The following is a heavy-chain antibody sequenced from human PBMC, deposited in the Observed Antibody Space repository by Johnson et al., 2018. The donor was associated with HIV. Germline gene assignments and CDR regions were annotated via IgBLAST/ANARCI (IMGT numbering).Heavy chain of an antibody. D-gene: IGHD5-24*01. CDR2: IYRDGNT. Sequence: VQLVESGGGLVQPGGSLRLSCEASGFTVSSNYMGWVRQAPGKGLEWVSVIYRDGNTNYADSVKGRFTISRDNSKNTLYLQMNSLRAEDTAVYFCARGCRGGYTGDAFDVWGRGTRVTVSS. CDR1: GFTVSSNY. J-gene: IGHJ3*01. CDR3: ARGCRGGYTGDAFDV. V-gene: IGHV3-66*02.